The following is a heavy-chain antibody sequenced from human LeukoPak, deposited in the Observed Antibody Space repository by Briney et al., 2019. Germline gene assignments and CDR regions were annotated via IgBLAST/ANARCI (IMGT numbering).Heavy chain of an antibody. CDR1: GFTFSSYW. CDR3: AREHYFYHMDG. CDR2: IKQDGSEK. V-gene: IGHV3-7*01. Sequence: GGTLRLSCAASGFTFSSYWMSWVRQAPGKGLEWVANIKQDGSEKYYVDSVKGRFTISRDNAENSLYLQMNSLRAEDTAVYYCAREHYFYHMDGWGEGTTVTVSS. J-gene: IGHJ6*03.